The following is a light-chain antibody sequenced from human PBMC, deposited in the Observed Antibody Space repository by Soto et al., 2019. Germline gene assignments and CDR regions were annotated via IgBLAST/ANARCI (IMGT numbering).Light chain of an antibody. CDR3: AAWDDSLSGVV. CDR2: TNN. Sequence: QSVLTQPPSASGTPGQRVTISCSGSSSNIGRNYVYWYQQLPGTAPKLLIYTNNQRPSGVPDRFSGSKSGTSASLAISGLRSEYEADYYCAAWDDSLSGVVFGGGTKLTVL. V-gene: IGLV1-47*01. CDR1: SSNIGRNY. J-gene: IGLJ2*01.